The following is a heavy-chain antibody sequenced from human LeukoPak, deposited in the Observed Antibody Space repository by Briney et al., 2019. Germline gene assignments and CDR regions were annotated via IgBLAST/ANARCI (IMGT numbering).Heavy chain of an antibody. V-gene: IGHV3-23*01. CDR2: IDGSGGTT. CDR3: AKAHCSSTSCSRADN. D-gene: IGHD2-2*01. CDR1: GFTFTRNA. Sequence: GGSLRLSCAASGFTFTRNAMAWVRQAPGKGLEWVSAIDGSGGTTFYADSVKGRVTISRVQSTDTVYLQMNSLRADDTAVYYCAKAHCSSTSCSRADNWGQGTLVTVSS. J-gene: IGHJ4*02.